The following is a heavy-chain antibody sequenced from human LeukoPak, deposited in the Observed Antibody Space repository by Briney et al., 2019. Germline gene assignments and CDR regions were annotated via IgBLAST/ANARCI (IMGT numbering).Heavy chain of an antibody. D-gene: IGHD6-13*01. CDR2: ISYDGSTK. CDR1: GFTFSSYA. J-gene: IGHJ5*02. V-gene: IGHV3-30-3*01. CDR3: APGGIAAAGNNNWFDP. Sequence: GGSLRLSCAASGFTFSSYAMHWVRQAPGKGLEWVAVISYDGSTKYYADSVKGRFTISRDNSKNTLYLQMNSLRAEDTAVYYCAPGGIAAAGNNNWFDPWGQGTLVTVSS.